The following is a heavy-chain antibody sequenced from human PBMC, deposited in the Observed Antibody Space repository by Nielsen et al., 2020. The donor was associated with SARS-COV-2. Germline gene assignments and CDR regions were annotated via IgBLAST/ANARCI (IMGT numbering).Heavy chain of an antibody. CDR1: GFTFSSYS. D-gene: IGHD6-13*01. CDR3: AREPTIAAAGRISYYFDY. J-gene: IGHJ4*02. CDR2: ISSSGSTI. V-gene: IGHV3-48*04. Sequence: GGSLTLSCAASGFTFSSYSMNWVRQAPGKGLEWVSSISSSGSTIYYADSVKGRFTISRDNAKNSLYLQMNSLRAEDTAVYYCAREPTIAAAGRISYYFDYWGQRTLVTVSS.